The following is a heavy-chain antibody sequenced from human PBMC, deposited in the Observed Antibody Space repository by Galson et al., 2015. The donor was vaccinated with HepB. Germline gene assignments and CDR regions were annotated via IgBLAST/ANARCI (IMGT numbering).Heavy chain of an antibody. Sequence: SLRLSCAASGFTFSSYGMSWVRRAPGKGLEWVSYISSSSSAIYYADSVKGRFTISRDNAKNSLYLQMNSLRDEDTAVYYCARADYGGNLPFDYWGQGTLVTVSP. V-gene: IGHV3-48*02. CDR3: ARADYGGNLPFDY. J-gene: IGHJ4*02. CDR1: GFTFSSYG. D-gene: IGHD4-23*01. CDR2: ISSSSSAI.